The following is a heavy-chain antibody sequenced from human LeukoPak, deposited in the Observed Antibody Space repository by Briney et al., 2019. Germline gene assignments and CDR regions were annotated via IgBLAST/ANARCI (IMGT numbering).Heavy chain of an antibody. D-gene: IGHD6-13*01. CDR1: GYTFTSYG. CDR2: MNPNSGNT. J-gene: IGHJ6*02. Sequence: ASVKVSCKASGYTFTSYGISWVRQATGQGLEWMGWMNPNSGNTGYAQKFQGRVTMTRNTSISTAYMELSSLRSEDTAVYYCARAIIAAAGTAYYYYGMDVWGQGTTVTVSS. CDR3: ARAIIAAAGTAYYYYGMDV. V-gene: IGHV1-8*02.